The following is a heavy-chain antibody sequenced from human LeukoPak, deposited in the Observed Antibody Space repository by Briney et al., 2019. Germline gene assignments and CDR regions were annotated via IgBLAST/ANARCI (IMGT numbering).Heavy chain of an antibody. V-gene: IGHV4-34*01. CDR2: IDHSGST. D-gene: IGHD2/OR15-2a*01. CDR3: ARGNNLPL. CDR1: VGSFSGYY. J-gene: IGHJ4*02. Sequence: SVTLSLTCAVYVGSFSGYYWTWVRQPPGKGLEWIGEIDHSGSTNYNPSLKSRVTISVDTSKNQFSLKLSSVTAADTAVYYCARGNNLPLWGQGNLVTVSS.